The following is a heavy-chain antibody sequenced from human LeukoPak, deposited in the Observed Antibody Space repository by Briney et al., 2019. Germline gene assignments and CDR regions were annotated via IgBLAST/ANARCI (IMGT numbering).Heavy chain of an antibody. V-gene: IGHV3-30-3*01. Sequence: GGSLRLSCAASGFTFSSYAMHWVRQAPGKGLEWVAVISYDGSNKYYADSVKGRFTISRDNSKNTLYLQMNSLRAEDTAVYYCARGPVAASEDYWGQGTLVTVSS. CDR3: ARGPVAASEDY. J-gene: IGHJ4*02. CDR1: GFTFSSYA. D-gene: IGHD2-15*01. CDR2: ISYDGSNK.